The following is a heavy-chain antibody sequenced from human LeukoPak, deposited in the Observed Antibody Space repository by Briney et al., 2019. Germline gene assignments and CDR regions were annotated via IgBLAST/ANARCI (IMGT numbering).Heavy chain of an antibody. CDR2: INWNGGST. J-gene: IGHJ6*03. D-gene: IGHD3-3*01. V-gene: IGHV3-20*04. Sequence: PGGSLRLSCAASGFTFDDYGMSWVRQAPGKGLEWVSGINWNGGSTGYADSVKGRFTISRDNAKNSLYLQMNSLRAEDTALYYCARDQPERITIFGVVIKSPLNYYYYYMDVWGKGTTVTVSS. CDR3: ARDQPERITIFGVVIKSPLNYYYYYMDV. CDR1: GFTFDDYG.